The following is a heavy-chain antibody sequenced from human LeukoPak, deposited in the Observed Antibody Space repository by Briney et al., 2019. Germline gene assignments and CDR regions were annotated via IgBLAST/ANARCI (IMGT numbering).Heavy chain of an antibody. D-gene: IGHD4-11*01. J-gene: IGHJ2*01. CDR3: GRGAYSKIPPYFDL. V-gene: IGHV4-30-2*01. CDR1: GGSISSGGYY. Sequence: ASETLSLTCTVSGGSISSGGYYWSWIRQPPGKGLEWIGYIYHSGSTYYNPSLKSRVTISVDRSKNQFSLKLSSVTAADTAVYYCGRGAYSKIPPYFDLWGRGTLVTVSS. CDR2: IYHSGST.